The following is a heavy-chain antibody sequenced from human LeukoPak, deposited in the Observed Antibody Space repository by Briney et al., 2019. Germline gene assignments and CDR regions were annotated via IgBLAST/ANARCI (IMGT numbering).Heavy chain of an antibody. D-gene: IGHD1-26*01. V-gene: IGHV3-20*04. CDR3: ARGNRGRSYGGDS. CDR1: GFTFDDYG. CDR2: INGNGDTT. J-gene: IGHJ4*02. Sequence: GGSLRLSCAASGFTFDDYGMTWVRQAPGKGLEWVAGINGNGDTTGYADSVKGRFTISRDNAKNSLYLQVNSLRAEDTAFYYCARGNRGRSYGGDSWGQGTLVTVSS.